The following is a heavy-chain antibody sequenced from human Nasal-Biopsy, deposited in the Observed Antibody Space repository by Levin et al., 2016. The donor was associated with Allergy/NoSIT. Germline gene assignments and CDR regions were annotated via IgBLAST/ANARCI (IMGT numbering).Heavy chain of an antibody. V-gene: IGHV1-46*01. J-gene: IGHJ6*04. CDR1: GYTFTSYY. CDR3: AKVSDNYYDSSGYYLNPVDV. Sequence: ASVKVSCKASGYTFTSYYMHWVRQSPGQGLECMGIINPSNGYTKYAQKFQGRVTMTRDTSTGTVYMELNSLRSEDTAVYYCAKVSDNYYDSSGYYLNPVDVWGKGTTVTVSS. CDR2: INPSNGYT. D-gene: IGHD3-22*01.